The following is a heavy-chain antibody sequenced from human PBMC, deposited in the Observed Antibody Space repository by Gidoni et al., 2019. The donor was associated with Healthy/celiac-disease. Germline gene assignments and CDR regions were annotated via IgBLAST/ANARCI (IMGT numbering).Heavy chain of an antibody. CDR2: ISGSGGST. V-gene: IGHV3-23*01. D-gene: IGHD3-22*01. CDR1: GYTFSSYA. J-gene: IGHJ4*02. CDR3: AKVDRYYYDSSGPLGY. Sequence: EVPLLESGGGLVQPGGSLRLSCAASGYTFSSYAMSWVRQAPGKGLEWVSAISGSGGSTYYADSVKGRFTISRDNSKNTLYLQMNSLRAEDTAVYYCAKVDRYYYDSSGPLGYWGQGTLVTVSS.